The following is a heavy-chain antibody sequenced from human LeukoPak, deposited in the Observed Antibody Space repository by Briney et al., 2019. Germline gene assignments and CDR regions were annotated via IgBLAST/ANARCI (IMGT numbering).Heavy chain of an antibody. CDR2: IYTSGST. Sequence: SETLSLTCTVSGGSISSSSYYWGWIRQPAGKGLEWIGRIYTSGSTNYNPSLKSRVTISVDTSKNQFSLKLSSVTAADTAVYYCARSRTDYGDYYYYYMDVWGKGTTVTVSS. J-gene: IGHJ6*03. CDR3: ARSRTDYGDYYYYYMDV. V-gene: IGHV4-61*02. D-gene: IGHD4-17*01. CDR1: GGSISSSSYY.